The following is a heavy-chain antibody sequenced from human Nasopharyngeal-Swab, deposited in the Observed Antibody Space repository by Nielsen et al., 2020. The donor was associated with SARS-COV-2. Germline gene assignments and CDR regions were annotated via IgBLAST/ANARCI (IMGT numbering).Heavy chain of an antibody. Sequence: GGSLRLSCSASGFTFSIHAMHWVRQAPGKGLEYVSPINDYEDRLYYADSVKGRFTISRDNSKNTLYLQMSSLRPEDTAVYWCVKDLRGRYGFESWGQGTMVTVSS. V-gene: IGHV3-64D*06. D-gene: IGHD3-16*01. CDR3: VKDLRGRYGFES. CDR1: GFTFSIHA. CDR2: INDYEDRL. J-gene: IGHJ3*02.